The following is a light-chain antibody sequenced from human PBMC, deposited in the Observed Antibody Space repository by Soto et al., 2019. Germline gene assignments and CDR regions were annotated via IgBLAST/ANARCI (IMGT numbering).Light chain of an antibody. CDR2: RAS. CDR3: QLYDSSSYTYT. V-gene: IGKV3-15*01. J-gene: IGKJ2*01. CDR1: QSLGGN. Sequence: EIVMTQSPATLAVSPGDTATLSCRASQSLGGNLAWYQQKPGQAPRLLIFRASSRAKGVPARFSASGSGTEFTLTISGLQSEDFAVYYCQLYDSSSYTYTFGQGTKLEI.